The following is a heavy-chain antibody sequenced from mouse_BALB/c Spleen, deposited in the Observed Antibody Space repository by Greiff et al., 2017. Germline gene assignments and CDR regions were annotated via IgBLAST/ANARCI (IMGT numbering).Heavy chain of an antibody. CDR1: GYAFTNYL. CDR2: INPGSGGT. D-gene: IGHD2-1*01. CDR3: TRGDGNYWFAY. V-gene: IGHV1-54*01. J-gene: IGHJ3*01. Sequence: QVQLKESGAELVRPGTSVKVSCKASGYAFTNYLIEWVKQRPGQGLEWIGVINPGSGGTNYNEKFKGKATLTVDTSSSTAYMQLSSLTSEDSAVYYCTRGDGNYWFAYWGQGTLVTVSA.